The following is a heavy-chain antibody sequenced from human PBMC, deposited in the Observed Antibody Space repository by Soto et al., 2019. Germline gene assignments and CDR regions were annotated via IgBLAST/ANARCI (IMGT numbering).Heavy chain of an antibody. CDR1: GFTFSSYS. Sequence: GGSLRLSCAASGFTFSSYSMNWVRQAPGKGLEWVALISNGRSYEYYADSVKGRFTISRDNSKNTVYLEVDSLKIDDTAVYYCAASYIVPTMAYFDYWGQGTLVTVSS. V-gene: IGHV3-30*02. CDR2: ISNGRSYE. CDR3: AASYIVPTMAYFDY. J-gene: IGHJ4*02. D-gene: IGHD5-12*01.